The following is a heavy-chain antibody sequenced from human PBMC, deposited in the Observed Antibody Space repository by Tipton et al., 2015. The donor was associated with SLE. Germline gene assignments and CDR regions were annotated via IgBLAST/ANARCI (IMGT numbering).Heavy chain of an antibody. CDR1: GGSITSSDYY. CDR2: NHYSGTT. D-gene: IGHD1-26*01. V-gene: IGHV4-61*05. Sequence: TLSLTCTVSGGSITSSDYYWGWIRQPPGKGLEWIGYNHYSGTTHDNPSLKSRVTMSVDMSKNQFSLRLTSVTAADTTVYYCARTLGAIAHTVYDAFDIWGQGKMVTVSS. J-gene: IGHJ3*02. CDR3: ARTLGAIAHTVYDAFDI.